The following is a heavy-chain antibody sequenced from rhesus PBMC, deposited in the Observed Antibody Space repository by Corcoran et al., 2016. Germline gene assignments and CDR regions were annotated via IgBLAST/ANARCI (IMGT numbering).Heavy chain of an antibody. CDR1: GDSVSRNNW. D-gene: IGHD3-28*01. J-gene: IGHJ4*01. Sequence: QVQLQESGPGLVKPSETLSLTCAVSGDSVSRNNWWSWIRQPPGKGREWIGYISGTTSTAYDHPSLEIRVTISADTSNNQFSLTLNSVTAADTAVFYCARRGYYNSGYYFDHWGQGVLVTVSS. V-gene: IGHV4-65*01. CDR2: ISGTTSTA. CDR3: ARRGYYNSGYYFDH.